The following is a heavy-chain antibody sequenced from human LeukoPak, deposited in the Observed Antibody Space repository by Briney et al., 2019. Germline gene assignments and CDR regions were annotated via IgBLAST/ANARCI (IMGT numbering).Heavy chain of an antibody. CDR1: GFTFNNNA. CDR3: ARCTASCYANAFDV. V-gene: IGHV3-23*01. D-gene: IGHD2-2*01. CDR2: INGGGDAT. J-gene: IGHJ3*01. Sequence: GGSLRLSCATSGFTFNNNATSWVRQAPGKGLEWVSAINGGGDATEYADSVKGRFTISRDNSKNTLYLQMNSLRPEDTAVHYCARCTASCYANAFDVWGQGTLLTVSS.